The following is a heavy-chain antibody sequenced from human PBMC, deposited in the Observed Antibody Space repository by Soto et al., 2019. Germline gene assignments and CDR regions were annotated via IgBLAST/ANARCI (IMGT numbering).Heavy chain of an antibody. J-gene: IGHJ6*02. V-gene: IGHV4-31*03. CDR3: ARARVSEYYGMDV. Sequence: SETLSLTCTVSCGSISSGVYYWSWIRQHPGKGLDWIGYIYYSGSTYYNPSLKSRVTISVVTSKNQFSLKLSSVTAADTAVYYCARARVSEYYGMDVWGQGTTVNVSS. CDR1: CGSISSGVYY. CDR2: IYYSGST.